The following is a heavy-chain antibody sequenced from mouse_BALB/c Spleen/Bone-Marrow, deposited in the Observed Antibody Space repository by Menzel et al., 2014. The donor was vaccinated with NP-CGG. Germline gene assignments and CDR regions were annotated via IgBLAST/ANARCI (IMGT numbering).Heavy chain of an antibody. D-gene: IGHD2-1*01. V-gene: IGHV5-6-3*01. J-gene: IGHJ2*01. CDR2: INSNGGST. CDR1: GFTFSSYG. CDR3: ARGNYGNYVGYFDY. Sequence: EVMLVESGGGLVQPGGSLKLSCAASGFTFSSYGMSWVRQTPDKRLELVASINSNGGSTYYPDSVKGRFTISRDNAKKTLSLQMSSLKSEDTAVYYCARGNYGNYVGYFDYWGQGTTLTVSS.